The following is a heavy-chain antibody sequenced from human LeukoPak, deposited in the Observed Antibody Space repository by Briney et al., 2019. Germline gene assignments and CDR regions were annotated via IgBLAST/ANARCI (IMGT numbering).Heavy chain of an antibody. Sequence: PGGSLRLSCAASGFTFSSYAMSWVRQAPGKGLEWVSAISGSGGSTYYADSVKGRFTISRDNSKNTLYLQMNSLRAEDTAVYYCARTRCPKDYSNCHLDYWGQGTLVTVSS. D-gene: IGHD4-11*01. V-gene: IGHV3-23*01. CDR1: GFTFSSYA. J-gene: IGHJ4*02. CDR3: ARTRCPKDYSNCHLDY. CDR2: ISGSGGST.